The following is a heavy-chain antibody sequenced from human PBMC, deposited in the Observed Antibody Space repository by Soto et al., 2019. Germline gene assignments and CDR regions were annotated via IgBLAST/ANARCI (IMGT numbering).Heavy chain of an antibody. Sequence: SVKVSCKASGGTFSSYAISWVRQAPGQGLEWMGGIIPIFGTANYAQKFQGRVTITADESTSTAYMELSSLRSEDTAVYYCAATYYDILTGLIATYFQHWGQGTLVTVSS. V-gene: IGHV1-69*13. CDR2: IIPIFGTA. D-gene: IGHD3-9*01. CDR3: AATYYDILTGLIATYFQH. J-gene: IGHJ1*01. CDR1: GGTFSSYA.